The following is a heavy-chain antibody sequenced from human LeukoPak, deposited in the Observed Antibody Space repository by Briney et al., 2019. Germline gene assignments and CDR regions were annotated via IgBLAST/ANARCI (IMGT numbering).Heavy chain of an antibody. CDR2: ISYDGSNK. D-gene: IGHD1-26*01. CDR1: GFTFSSYG. CDR3: AKDMVHSGSYLDY. Sequence: GGSLRLSCAASGFTFSSYGMHWVRQAPGKGLEWVAVISYDGSNKYYADSVKGRFTISRDNSKNTLYLQMNSLRAEDTAVYYCAKDMVHSGSYLDYWGQGTLVTVSS. J-gene: IGHJ4*02. V-gene: IGHV3-30*18.